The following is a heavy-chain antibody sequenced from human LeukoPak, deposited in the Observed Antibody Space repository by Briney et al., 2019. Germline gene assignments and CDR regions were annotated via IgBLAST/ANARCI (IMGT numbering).Heavy chain of an antibody. V-gene: IGHV3-7*03. Sequence: GGSLRLSCAASGFTFSSYWMNWARQAPGKGLEWVANIKQDGSEKYYVDSVKGRFTISRDNAKNSLYLQMNSLRAEDTAVYYCARATMYYDFWSGYYLLDYWGQGTLVTVSS. J-gene: IGHJ4*02. CDR1: GFTFSSYW. CDR3: ARATMYYDFWSGYYLLDY. CDR2: IKQDGSEK. D-gene: IGHD3-3*01.